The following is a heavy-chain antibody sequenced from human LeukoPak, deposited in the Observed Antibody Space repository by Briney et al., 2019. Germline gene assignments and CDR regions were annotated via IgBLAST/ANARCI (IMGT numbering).Heavy chain of an antibody. CDR2: INTNGDRT. CDR1: GFTFTDYA. D-gene: IGHD2-2*01. Sequence: GGSLRLSCAASGFTFTDYAVTWVRQAPGKGLEWVSGINTNGDRTSYADSVEGRFTISRDTSKNTLYLRMNSLRAEDTAVYYCAKERVRCSGNSCYPDAFDIWGQGTMATVSS. J-gene: IGHJ3*02. CDR3: AKERVRCSGNSCYPDAFDI. V-gene: IGHV3-23*01.